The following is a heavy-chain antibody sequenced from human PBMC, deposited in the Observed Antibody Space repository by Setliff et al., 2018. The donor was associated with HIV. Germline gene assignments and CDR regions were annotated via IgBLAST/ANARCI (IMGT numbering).Heavy chain of an antibody. CDR1: GGSIGSGGYS. D-gene: IGHD3-10*02. CDR2: IYHVGGT. CDR3: ADDTAVYYCVRNLRLYDRSTGFFFPHFDS. V-gene: IGHV4-30-2*01. Sequence: SETLSLTCAVSGGSIGSGGYSWSWIRQPPGRGLEWVGYIYHVGGTYYNPSLRSRVTISVDRSKNLFSRDNDRDTLYLQMHSLRADDTAVYYCVRNLRLYDRSTGFFFPHFDSWGQGALVTVSS. J-gene: IGHJ4*02.